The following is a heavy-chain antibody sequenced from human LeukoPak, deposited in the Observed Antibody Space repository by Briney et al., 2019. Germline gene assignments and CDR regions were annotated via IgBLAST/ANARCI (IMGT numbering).Heavy chain of an antibody. Sequence: GGSLRLSCAASGFTFSSYGMHWVRQAPGEGLEWVAVIWYDGSNKYYADSVKGRFTISRDNSKNTLYLQMNSLRAEDTAVYYCARDKDAVTSYYYGMDVWGQGTTVTVSS. CDR2: IWYDGSNK. D-gene: IGHD4-17*01. CDR3: ARDKDAVTSYYYGMDV. J-gene: IGHJ6*02. V-gene: IGHV3-33*01. CDR1: GFTFSSYG.